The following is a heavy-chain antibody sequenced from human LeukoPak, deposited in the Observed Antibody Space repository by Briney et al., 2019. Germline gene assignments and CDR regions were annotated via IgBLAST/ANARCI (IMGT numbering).Heavy chain of an antibody. D-gene: IGHD1-26*01. Sequence: SETLSLTCTVSGGSISSGSYYWSWIRQPAGKGLEWIGRIYTSGSTNYNPSLKSRVTISVDTSKNQFSLKLSSVTAADTAVYYCAAGSYGCWFFDLWGRGTLVTVSS. CDR1: GGSISSGSYY. CDR2: IYTSGST. V-gene: IGHV4-61*02. CDR3: AAGSYGCWFFDL. J-gene: IGHJ2*01.